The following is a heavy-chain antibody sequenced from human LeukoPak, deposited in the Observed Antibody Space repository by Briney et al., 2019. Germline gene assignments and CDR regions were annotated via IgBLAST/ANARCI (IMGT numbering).Heavy chain of an antibody. J-gene: IGHJ3*02. CDR3: AKRPAWELLYAFDI. CDR1: GFTFSGSA. CDR2: IRNKPYNYAT. V-gene: IGHV3-73*01. D-gene: IGHD1-26*01. Sequence: GGSLRLSCAASGFTFSGSAIHWVRQASGKGLEWVGRIRNKPYNYATAYAASVKGRFTISRDDSKNMAYLQMNSLTAEDTAVYYCAKRPAWELLYAFDIWGQGTMVTVSS.